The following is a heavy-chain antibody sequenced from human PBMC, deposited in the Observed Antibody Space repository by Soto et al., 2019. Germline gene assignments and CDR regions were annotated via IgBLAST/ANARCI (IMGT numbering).Heavy chain of an antibody. V-gene: IGHV3-7*03. Sequence: GGSLRLSCAASGFSFGGQWMGWVRQAPGNGLEWVAHIKQDGNEKDYVDSGKGRFTISRDNAKNSLFLQMNSLRVEDTAVYYCVKGGRFGSFDSWGQGALVTVSS. CDR3: VKGGRFGSFDS. D-gene: IGHD3-10*01. CDR2: IKQDGNEK. CDR1: GFSFGGQW. J-gene: IGHJ4*02.